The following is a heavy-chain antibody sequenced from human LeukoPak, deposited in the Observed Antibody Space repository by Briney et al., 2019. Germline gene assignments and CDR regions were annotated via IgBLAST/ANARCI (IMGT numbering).Heavy chain of an antibody. Sequence: GGSLRLSCAASGFTFSSYSMHWVRQAPGKGLEWVAYDGSTKNYADSVKGRFTISRDNSKNTLYLQMNSLRAEDTAVYYCAKGGGCSSTSCYRYFDYWGQGTLVTVSS. CDR3: AKGGGCSSTSCYRYFDY. CDR1: GFTFSSYS. J-gene: IGHJ4*02. CDR2: YDGSTK. V-gene: IGHV3-30-3*01. D-gene: IGHD2-2*01.